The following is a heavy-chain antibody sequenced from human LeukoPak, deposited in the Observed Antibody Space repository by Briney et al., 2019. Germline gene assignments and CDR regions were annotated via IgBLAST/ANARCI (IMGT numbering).Heavy chain of an antibody. Sequence: QPGGSLTLSCAASGFTFSTYSMNWVRQAPGKGLEWVPYISSSSSTIYYADSVKGRFTISRDNAKNSLYLQMNSLRDEDTAVYYCARGRPYYFDYWGQGTLVTVSS. V-gene: IGHV3-48*02. CDR3: ARGRPYYFDY. CDR2: ISSSSSTI. J-gene: IGHJ4*02. CDR1: GFTFSTYS. D-gene: IGHD2-15*01.